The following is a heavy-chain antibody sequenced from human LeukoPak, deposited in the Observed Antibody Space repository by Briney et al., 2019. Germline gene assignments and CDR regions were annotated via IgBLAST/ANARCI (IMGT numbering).Heavy chain of an antibody. J-gene: IGHJ5*02. Sequence: SETLSLSCTVSGGSFSSYYRSWVRQPPGKGLEWMGVIYYSGSTNYNPSPKSRVTISVDTSKNQFSLKLSSVTAADTAVYYCARGDYDILTGHNWFDPWGQGTLVTVSS. CDR1: GGSFSSYY. CDR2: IYYSGST. V-gene: IGHV4-59*01. D-gene: IGHD3-9*01. CDR3: ARGDYDILTGHNWFDP.